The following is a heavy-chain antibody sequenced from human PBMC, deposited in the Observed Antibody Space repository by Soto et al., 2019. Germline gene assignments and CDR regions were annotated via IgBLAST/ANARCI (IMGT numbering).Heavy chain of an antibody. V-gene: IGHV1-18*01. CDR1: GYTFSNYG. D-gene: IGHD2-2*01. CDR2: ISLYSDGT. CDR3: ARVVPGAEAWFGP. Sequence: QDQLVQSGGEVKRPGASVKVSCKTSGYTFSNYGIIWVRQAPGQPLEWLGWISLYSDGTNYAQKFQGRVSMTTDTSTTTAYMELRSLRSDDTAVYYGARVVPGAEAWFGPWGQGTLITVSS. J-gene: IGHJ5*02.